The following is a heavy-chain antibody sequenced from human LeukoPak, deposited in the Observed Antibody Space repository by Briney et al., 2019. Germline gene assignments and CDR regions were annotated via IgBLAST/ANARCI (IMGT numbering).Heavy chain of an antibody. Sequence: GGSLRLSCAASGFTFSSYAMSWVRQAPGKGLEWVAAVSNSGGDTFYSDSGKGRFTIARDNSKNTLYLQMNSLRVDDTAVYYCAQQLGYCSGGTCYFTYWGQGTLVTVSS. V-gene: IGHV3-23*01. CDR3: AQQLGYCSGGTCYFTY. CDR1: GFTFSSYA. D-gene: IGHD2-15*01. CDR2: VSNSGGDT. J-gene: IGHJ1*01.